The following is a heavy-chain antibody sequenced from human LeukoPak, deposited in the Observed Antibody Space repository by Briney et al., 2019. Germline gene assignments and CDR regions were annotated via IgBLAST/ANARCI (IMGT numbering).Heavy chain of an antibody. J-gene: IGHJ3*02. V-gene: IGHV4-61*02. Sequence: SQTLSLTCTVSGGSISSGSYYWSWIRQPAGKGLEWIGRIYTSGSTNYNPSLKSRVTISVDTSKNQFSLKLSSVTAADTAVYYCARDEDTAMWAFDIWGQGTMVTVSS. CDR2: IYTSGST. CDR1: GGSISSGSYY. D-gene: IGHD5-18*01. CDR3: ARDEDTAMWAFDI.